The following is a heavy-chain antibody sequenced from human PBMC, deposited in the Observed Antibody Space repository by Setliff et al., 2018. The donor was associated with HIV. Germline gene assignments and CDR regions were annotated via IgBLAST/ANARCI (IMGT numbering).Heavy chain of an antibody. J-gene: IGHJ4*02. CDR2: INPRSGST. CDR3: ARATGIPPDY. CDR1: GYNFITYY. D-gene: IGHD1-1*01. Sequence: VASVKVSCKASGYNFITYYIHWVRQAPGQGLEWMGLINPRSGSTNYAQKFQDRVTMTSDTSTRTVYMELSRLRSDDTAVYYCARATGIPPDYWGQGTLVTVSS. V-gene: IGHV1-46*01.